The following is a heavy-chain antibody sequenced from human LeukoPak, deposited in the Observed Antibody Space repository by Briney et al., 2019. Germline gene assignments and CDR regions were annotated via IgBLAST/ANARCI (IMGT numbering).Heavy chain of an antibody. J-gene: IGHJ4*02. CDR2: IRSKAYGGTT. D-gene: IGHD3-16*01. Sequence: GGSLRLSCAASGFTFSSYGMHWVRQAPGKGLEWVGFIRSKAYGGTTEYAASVKGRFTISRDDSKSIAYLQMNSLKTEDTAVYYCTRAFWGVGGLWYFDYWGQGTLVTVSS. V-gene: IGHV3-49*04. CDR1: GFTFSSYG. CDR3: TRAFWGVGGLWYFDY.